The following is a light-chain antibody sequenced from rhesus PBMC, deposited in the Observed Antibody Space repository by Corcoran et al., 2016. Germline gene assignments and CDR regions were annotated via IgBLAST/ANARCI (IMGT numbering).Light chain of an antibody. CDR2: GTS. J-gene: IGKJ2*01. CDR1: QSVSRS. V-gene: IGKV3-42*03. Sequence: EIVLTQSPATLSLSPGERATLSCRASQSVSRSFAWYQQKPGQVPRLLFYGTSSRAPGIPDRFRGSGSVADFTLNISSLEPEDFAVYYCHQYTNWPYSFGQGTKVEIK. CDR3: HQYTNWPYS.